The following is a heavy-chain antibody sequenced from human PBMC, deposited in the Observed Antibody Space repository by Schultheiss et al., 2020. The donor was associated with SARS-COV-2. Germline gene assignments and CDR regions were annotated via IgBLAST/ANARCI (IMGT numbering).Heavy chain of an antibody. J-gene: IGHJ4*02. Sequence: GGSLRLSCAASGFTFSSYAMHWVRQAPGKGLEWVVVISYDGSNHYYADSVKGRFTISRDNAKNSLYLQMNSLRAEDTAVYYCARDPEGIAAAGTAYWGQGTLVTVSS. CDR2: ISYDGSNH. CDR3: ARDPEGIAAAGTAY. V-gene: IGHV3-30-3*01. CDR1: GFTFSSYA. D-gene: IGHD6-13*01.